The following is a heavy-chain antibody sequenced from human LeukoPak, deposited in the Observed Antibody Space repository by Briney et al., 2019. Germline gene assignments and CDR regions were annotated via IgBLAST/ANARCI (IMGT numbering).Heavy chain of an antibody. D-gene: IGHD6-13*01. Sequence: GGSLRLSCAASGFTFSSYEMNWVRQAPGKGLEWVSYISSSGSTIYYADSVKGRFTISRDNAKNSLYLQMNSLRAEDTAVYYCARGLYISSWPNFDYWGQGTLVTVSS. CDR3: ARGLYISSWPNFDY. CDR1: GFTFSSYE. CDR2: ISSSGSTI. V-gene: IGHV3-48*03. J-gene: IGHJ4*02.